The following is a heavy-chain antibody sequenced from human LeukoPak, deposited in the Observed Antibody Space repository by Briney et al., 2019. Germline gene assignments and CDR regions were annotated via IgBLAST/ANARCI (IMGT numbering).Heavy chain of an antibody. CDR1: GFTFSNAW. CDR3: AKVYFGSQLIDLSSSNYFDY. V-gene: IGHV3-23*01. D-gene: IGHD6-6*01. CDR2: ISASSGRT. J-gene: IGHJ4*02. Sequence: AGGSLRVCCAASGFTFSNAWMSWVRQAPGKGLEWVLVISASSGRTSYADSVKGRFTVSRDNSKNTLYLQMNSLRAEDTAVYYCAKVYFGSQLIDLSSSNYFDYWGQGTLVTVSS.